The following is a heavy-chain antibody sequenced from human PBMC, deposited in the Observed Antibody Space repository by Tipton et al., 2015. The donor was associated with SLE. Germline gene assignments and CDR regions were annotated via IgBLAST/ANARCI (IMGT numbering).Heavy chain of an antibody. J-gene: IGHJ4*02. V-gene: IGHV7-4-1*02. Sequence: QVQLVQSGSELKKPGASVKISCKASGYTFTSYAMNWVRQAPGQGLEWMGWISTSSGNPTYAQGLTGRFVFSLDTSVSTAYLQISSLQAADAAIYYCARARGYNLYLDSWGQGTLVTVSS. CDR2: ISTSSGNP. CDR1: GYTFTSYA. D-gene: IGHD5-24*01. CDR3: ARARGYNLYLDS.